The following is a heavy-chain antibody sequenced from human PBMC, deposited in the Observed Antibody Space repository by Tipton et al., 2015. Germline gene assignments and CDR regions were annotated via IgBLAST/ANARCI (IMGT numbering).Heavy chain of an antibody. V-gene: IGHV3-21*01. D-gene: IGHD2-15*01. CDR3: ARRRSGAYGMDV. CDR2: ISSNSRYI. CDR1: GFNFSNYN. Sequence: SLRLSCAASGFNFSNYNMNWVRQAPGKGLEWVSYISSNSRYIYYADSVKGRSTISRDNAKNSLYLQMNSLRAEDTAVYYCARRRSGAYGMDVWGQGTTVTVSS. J-gene: IGHJ6*02.